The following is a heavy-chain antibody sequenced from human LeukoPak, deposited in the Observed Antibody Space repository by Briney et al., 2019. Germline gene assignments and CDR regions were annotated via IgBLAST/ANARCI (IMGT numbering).Heavy chain of an antibody. CDR1: GFTFSSYS. V-gene: IGHV3-21*01. CDR3: ARAKYDSSGYYYSGFDI. CDR2: MSSSSSYI. Sequence: GGSLRLSCAASGFTFSSYSMNWVRQAPRKGLEWVSSMSSSSSYIYHADSVKGRLTISRDNAKNSLYLQMNSLRAEDTAVYYCARAKYDSSGYYYSGFDIWGQGTMVTVSS. D-gene: IGHD3-22*01. J-gene: IGHJ3*02.